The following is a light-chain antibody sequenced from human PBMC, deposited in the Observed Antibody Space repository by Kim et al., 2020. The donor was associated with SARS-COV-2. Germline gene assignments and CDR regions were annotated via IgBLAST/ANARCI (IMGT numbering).Light chain of an antibody. V-gene: IGLV1-44*01. CDR1: TSNIGSNT. J-gene: IGLJ2*01. CDR2: SNN. CDR3: AAWDDSLNGVV. Sequence: GLRVTISCSGGTSNIGSNTVNWYQQLPGTAPKLLIYSNNQRPSGVPDRFSGSKSGTSASLAISGLQSEDEADYYCAAWDDSLNGVVFGGGTKLTVL.